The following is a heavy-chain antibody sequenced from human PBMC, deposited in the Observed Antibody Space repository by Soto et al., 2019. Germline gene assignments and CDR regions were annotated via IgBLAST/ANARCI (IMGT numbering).Heavy chain of an antibody. CDR1: GGTFSSYA. Sequence: QVQLVQSGAEVKKPGSSVKVSCKASGGTFSSYAISWVRQAPGQGLEWMGGIIPIFGTANYAQKFQGRVTITADESTSTAYMELSSLRSEDTAVYYCARDLYGGYCSSTSCYGGADWFDPWGQGTLVTVSS. CDR2: IIPIFGTA. V-gene: IGHV1-69*01. J-gene: IGHJ5*02. CDR3: ARDLYGGYCSSTSCYGGADWFDP. D-gene: IGHD2-2*01.